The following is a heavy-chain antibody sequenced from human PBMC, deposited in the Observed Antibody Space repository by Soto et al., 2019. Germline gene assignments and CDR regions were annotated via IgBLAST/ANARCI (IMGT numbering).Heavy chain of an antibody. V-gene: IGHV1-3*01. CDR3: ARAPSWYNFDY. CDR2: INAGNGST. CDR1: GYSFTNYY. J-gene: IGHJ4*02. Sequence: GASVKVSCKAFGYSFTNYYVQWVRQAPGQGLEWMGWINAGNGSTGYAQKFQGRVTITRDTSASTAYMELSSLRSEDTAVYYCARAPSWYNFDYWGQGTLVTVSS. D-gene: IGHD6-13*01.